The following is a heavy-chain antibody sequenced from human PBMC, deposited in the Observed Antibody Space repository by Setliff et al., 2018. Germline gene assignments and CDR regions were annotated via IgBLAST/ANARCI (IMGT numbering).Heavy chain of an antibody. J-gene: IGHJ4*02. D-gene: IGHD5-12*01. V-gene: IGHV4-59*02. CDR1: GGSVRGYY. Sequence: PSETLSLTCTVSGGSVRGYYWSWIRQPPGKGLEWIGYMYYSGDTNYNPSLKSRVTISVDTSKNQFSLKLRSVTAADTAVYYCARGGTFRYFDFWGQGAPVTVSS. CDR2: MYYSGDT. CDR3: ARGGTFRYFDF.